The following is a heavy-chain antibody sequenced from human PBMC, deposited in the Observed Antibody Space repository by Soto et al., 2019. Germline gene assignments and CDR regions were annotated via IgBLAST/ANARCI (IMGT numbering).Heavy chain of an antibody. J-gene: IGHJ6*02. CDR3: ARAHYGDYGYGMDV. CDR2: IYHSGYT. Sequence: QLQLQESGSGLVKPSQTLSLTCAVSGGSISSGGYSWSWIRQPPGKGLEWIGYIYHSGYTYCNPSIKSLVTISVDRSKNQFSRKLSSVTAADTAVYYCARAHYGDYGYGMDVWGQGTTVTVSS. D-gene: IGHD4-17*01. CDR1: GGSISSGGYS. V-gene: IGHV4-30-2*01.